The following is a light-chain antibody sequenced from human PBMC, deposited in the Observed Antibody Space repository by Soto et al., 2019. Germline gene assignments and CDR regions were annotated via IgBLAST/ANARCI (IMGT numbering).Light chain of an antibody. CDR3: QVWDGSSDPVL. Sequence: SYELTQPPSVSGAPGKTARITCGGANIGSKNVHWYQQRPGQAPVLVIYYDSDRPSGMPERFSGSNSGNTATLTISRVEAGDEADYYCQVWDGSSDPVLFGGGTKLTVL. V-gene: IGLV3-21*04. CDR1: NIGSKN. CDR2: YDS. J-gene: IGLJ2*01.